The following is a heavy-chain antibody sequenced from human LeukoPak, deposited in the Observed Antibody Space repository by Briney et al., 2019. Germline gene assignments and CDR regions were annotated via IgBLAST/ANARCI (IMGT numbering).Heavy chain of an antibody. J-gene: IGHJ4*02. CDR2: IYYSGST. CDR1: GGSISSGGYY. D-gene: IGHD3-3*01. Sequence: SETLSLTCTVSGGSISSGGYYWSWIRQHPGKGLEWIGYIYYSGSTYYNPSLKSRVTISVDTSKNQFSLKLSSVTAADTAVYYCASSHRADFWSGYSPDDLYFDYWGQGTLVTVSS. V-gene: IGHV4-31*03. CDR3: ASSHRADFWSGYSPDDLYFDY.